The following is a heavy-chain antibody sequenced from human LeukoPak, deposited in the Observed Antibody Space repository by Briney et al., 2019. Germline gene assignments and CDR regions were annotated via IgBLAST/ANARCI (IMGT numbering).Heavy chain of an antibody. CDR2: MPHDGTRK. V-gene: IGHV3-30-3*01. D-gene: IGHD3-10*01. CDR3: ARDSMVRGATGPFFDY. CDR1: GFTFSSHS. Sequence: GVCLRLSCAASGFTFSSHSMHWVRQAPGKGLEWVSVMPHDGTRKYYADSVKGRSTISRDNSRNMLYLQMDSLRAEDTALYFCARDSMVRGATGPFFDYWGLGILVTV. J-gene: IGHJ4*02.